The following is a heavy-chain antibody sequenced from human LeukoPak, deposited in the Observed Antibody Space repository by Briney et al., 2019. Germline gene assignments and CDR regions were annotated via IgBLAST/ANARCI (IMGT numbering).Heavy chain of an antibody. CDR2: MSGSGGSI. CDR3: AVETLYDYVWGSYPRAFDY. CDR1: GFTFSRYA. Sequence: GGSLRLSCAASGFTFSRYAMSWVRQAPGKGLEWVSAMSGSGGSIYYADSVKGRFTISRDNSNKKLYLQMNSLRVEDTAVYYCAVETLYDYVWGSYPRAFDYWGQGTLVTVSS. D-gene: IGHD3-16*02. J-gene: IGHJ4*02. V-gene: IGHV3-23*01.